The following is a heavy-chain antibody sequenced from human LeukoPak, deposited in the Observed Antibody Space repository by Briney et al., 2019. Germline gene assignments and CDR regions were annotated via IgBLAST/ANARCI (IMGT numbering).Heavy chain of an antibody. J-gene: IGHJ6*02. Sequence: GGSLRLSCAASGFTFSSYGMHWVRQAPGKGLEWVAVISYDGSNKYYADSVKGRFTISRDNSKNTLYLQMNSLRAEDTAAYYCAKDRGKMVYALYGMDAWGQGTTVTVSS. CDR3: AKDRGKMVYALYGMDA. D-gene: IGHD2-8*01. CDR1: GFTFSSYG. CDR2: ISYDGSNK. V-gene: IGHV3-30*18.